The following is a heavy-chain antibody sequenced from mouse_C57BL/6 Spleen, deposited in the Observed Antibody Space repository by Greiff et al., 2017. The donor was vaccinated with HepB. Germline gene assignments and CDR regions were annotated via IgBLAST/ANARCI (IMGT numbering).Heavy chain of an antibody. J-gene: IGHJ4*01. CDR3: AREGAYYYAMDD. D-gene: IGHD6-1*01. CDR1: GYAFSSSW. CDR2: IYPGDGDT. Sequence: QVQLQESGPELVKPGASVKISCKASGYAFSSSWMNWVKQRPGKGLEWIGRIYPGDGDTNYNGKFKGKATLTADKSSSTAYMQLSSLTSEDSAVYFCAREGAYYYAMDDWGQGTSVTVSS. V-gene: IGHV1-82*01.